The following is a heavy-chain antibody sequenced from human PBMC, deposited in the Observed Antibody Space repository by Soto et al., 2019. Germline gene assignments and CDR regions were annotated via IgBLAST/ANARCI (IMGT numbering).Heavy chain of an antibody. J-gene: IGHJ4*02. CDR3: ARVHYCSGGSCYYFDY. Sequence: GASVKVSCKASGGTFSSYAISWVRQAPGQGLEWMRGIIPIFGTANYAQKFQGRVTITADKSTSTAYMELSSLRSEDTAVYYCARVHYCSGGSCYYFDYWGQGTLVTVSS. D-gene: IGHD2-15*01. CDR2: IIPIFGTA. CDR1: GGTFSSYA. V-gene: IGHV1-69*06.